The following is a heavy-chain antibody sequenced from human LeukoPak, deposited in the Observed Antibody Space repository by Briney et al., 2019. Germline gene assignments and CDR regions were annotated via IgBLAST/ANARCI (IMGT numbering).Heavy chain of an antibody. Sequence: RSETLSLTCAVYGGSFSGYYWSWIRQPPGKGLEWIGEINHSGSTNYNPSLKSRVTISVDTSKNQFSLGLSSVTAADTAVYYCARASGRIVAEGYSYYMDVWGKGTTVTVSS. V-gene: IGHV4-34*01. CDR2: INHSGST. CDR3: ARASGRIVAEGYSYYMDV. D-gene: IGHD5-12*01. CDR1: GGSFSGYY. J-gene: IGHJ6*03.